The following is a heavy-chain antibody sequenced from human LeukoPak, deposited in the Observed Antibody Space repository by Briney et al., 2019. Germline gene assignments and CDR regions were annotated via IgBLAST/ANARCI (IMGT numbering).Heavy chain of an antibody. J-gene: IGHJ4*02. D-gene: IGHD6-19*01. CDR3: ARDFGSSIEYYFED. CDR1: GGSISTYY. Sequence: SETLSLTCSVSGGSISTYYWNWIRQPAGKGLEWIGRTRRSGTTNYNPSLKSRVTMSADTSKNQLSLKLSSVTAAGTAVYYCARDFGSSIEYYFEDWGQGILVTVSS. CDR2: TRRSGTT. V-gene: IGHV4-4*07.